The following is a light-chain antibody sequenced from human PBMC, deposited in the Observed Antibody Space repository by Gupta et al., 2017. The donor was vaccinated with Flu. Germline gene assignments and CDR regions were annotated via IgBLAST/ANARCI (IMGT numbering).Light chain of an antibody. V-gene: IGKV1-33*01. J-gene: IGKJ2*01. CDR2: DAS. Sequence: DIKITESASSLSASVGDRVTITCQASQEISNYLNWYQQKPGKAPKLLIYDASNLETGVPSRFSGSGSGTDFTFTISSLQPEDIATYYCQQYDNRPPYTFGQGTKLEIK. CDR1: QEISNY. CDR3: QQYDNRPPYT.